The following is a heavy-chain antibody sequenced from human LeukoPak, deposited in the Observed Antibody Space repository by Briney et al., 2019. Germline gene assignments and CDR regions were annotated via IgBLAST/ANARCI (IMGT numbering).Heavy chain of an antibody. J-gene: IGHJ5*02. CDR2: ISSSSSYI. Sequence: GGSLRLSCAASGFTFSSYSMNWVRQAPGKGLEWVSSISSSSSYIYYADSVKGRFTISRDNAKNSLYLQMNSLRAEDTAVHYCARDVDTAMVSWGQGTLVTVSS. CDR3: ARDVDTAMVS. D-gene: IGHD5-18*01. V-gene: IGHV3-21*01. CDR1: GFTFSSYS.